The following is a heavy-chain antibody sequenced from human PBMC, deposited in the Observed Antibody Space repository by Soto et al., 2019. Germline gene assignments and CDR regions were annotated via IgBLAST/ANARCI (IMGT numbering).Heavy chain of an antibody. CDR3: ARSRGYYPDLSHFDY. CDR1: GFSLSTSGVG. CDR2: IYWNDDK. V-gene: IGHV2-5*01. J-gene: IGHJ4*02. D-gene: IGHD3-22*01. Sequence: SGPTLVNPTQTLTLTCTFSGFSLSTSGVGVGWIRQPPGKALEWLALIYWNDDKRYSPSLKSRLTITKDTSKNQVVLTMTNMDPVDTATYSCARSRGYYPDLSHFDYWGQGTLVTVSS.